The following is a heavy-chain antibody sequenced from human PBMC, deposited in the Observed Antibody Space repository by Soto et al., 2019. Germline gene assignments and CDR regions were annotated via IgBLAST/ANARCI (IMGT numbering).Heavy chain of an antibody. J-gene: IGHJ4*02. CDR2: ISSSSSYI. D-gene: IGHD2-15*01. CDR3: ARDLVVVAATPAYFDY. CDR1: GFTFSSYS. V-gene: IGHV3-21*01. Sequence: GGSLRLSCAASGFTFSSYSMNWVRQAPGKGLEWVSSISSSSSYIYYADSVKGRFTISRDNAKNSLYLQMNSLRAEDTAVYYYARDLVVVAATPAYFDYWGQGTLVTVSS.